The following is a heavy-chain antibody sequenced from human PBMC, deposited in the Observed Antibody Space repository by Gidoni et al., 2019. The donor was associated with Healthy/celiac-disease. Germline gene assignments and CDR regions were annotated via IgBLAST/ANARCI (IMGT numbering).Heavy chain of an antibody. CDR3: ARGVSGGLYYYYGMDV. Sequence: QVQLVQSGAEAKNPAASVKVPRKASGYTFTSYDINWVRQATGQGLEWMGWMNPNSCNTGYAQKFQGRVTMTRNTSISTAYMELSSLRSEDTAVYYCARGVSGGLYYYYGMDVWGQGTTVTVSS. D-gene: IGHD2-15*01. CDR2: MNPNSCNT. V-gene: IGHV1-8*01. J-gene: IGHJ6*02. CDR1: GYTFTSYD.